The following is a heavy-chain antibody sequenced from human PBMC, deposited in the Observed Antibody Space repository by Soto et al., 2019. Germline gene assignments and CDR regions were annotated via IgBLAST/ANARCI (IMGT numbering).Heavy chain of an antibody. CDR1: GGSISSGDYY. D-gene: IGHD6-19*01. CDR3: ARVQNEWQWLVQYYFDY. J-gene: IGHJ4*02. Sequence: QVQLQESGPGLVKPSQTLSLTCTVSGGSISSGDYYWSWIRQPPGKGLEWIGYIYYSGSTYYNPSLKSRVTISVDTSKNQFSLKLSSVTAADTAVYYCARVQNEWQWLVQYYFDYWGQGTLVTVSS. CDR2: IYYSGST. V-gene: IGHV4-30-4*01.